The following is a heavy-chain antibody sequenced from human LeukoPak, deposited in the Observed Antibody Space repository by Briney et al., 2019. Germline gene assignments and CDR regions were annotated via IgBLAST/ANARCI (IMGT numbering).Heavy chain of an antibody. V-gene: IGHV4-59*08. CDR2: IYYSGST. CDR1: GGSLSSYY. Sequence: SETLSLTCTVSGGSLSSYYWSWIRQPPGKGLEWIGYIYYSGSTNYNPSLKSRATISVDTSKNQFSLKLSSVTAADTAVYYCARGRGIAVAETWGQGTLVTVSS. D-gene: IGHD6-19*01. CDR3: ARGRGIAVAET. J-gene: IGHJ4*02.